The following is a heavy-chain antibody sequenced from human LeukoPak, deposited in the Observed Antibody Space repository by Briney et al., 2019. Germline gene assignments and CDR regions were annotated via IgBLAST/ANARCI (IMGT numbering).Heavy chain of an antibody. V-gene: IGHV1-18*01. Sequence: GASVKVSCKASGYTFTSYGISWVRQAPGQGLEWMGWISAYNGNTNYAQKLQGRVTMTTDTSTSTAYMELRSLRSDDTAVYYCARDPREITFGGVIVPPWFDPWGQGTLVTVSS. CDR1: GYTFTSYG. CDR3: ARDPREITFGGVIVPPWFDP. J-gene: IGHJ5*02. CDR2: ISAYNGNT. D-gene: IGHD3-16*02.